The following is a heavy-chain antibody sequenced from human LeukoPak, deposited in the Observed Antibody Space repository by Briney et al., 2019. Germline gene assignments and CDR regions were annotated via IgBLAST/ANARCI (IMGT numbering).Heavy chain of an antibody. CDR1: GFTFTRSA. CDR3: VATSVGATINDAFDI. V-gene: IGHV1-58*01. D-gene: IGHD1-26*01. J-gene: IGHJ3*02. CDR2: IVVGSNRT. Sequence: SVKVSCKASGFTFTRSAVQWVRQARGQRLEWIGWIVVGSNRTNYAQKLQERVTIPRDMSTGTAYMELGSLRSEDTAVYYCVATSVGATINDAFDIWGQGTMVTVSS.